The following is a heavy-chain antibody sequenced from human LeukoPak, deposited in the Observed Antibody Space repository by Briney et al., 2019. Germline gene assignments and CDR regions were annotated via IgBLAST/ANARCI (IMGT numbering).Heavy chain of an antibody. V-gene: IGHV3-33*01. CDR2: IWYDGSNK. Sequence: PGGSLRLSCAASGFTSSSYGMHWVRQAPGKGLEWVAVIWYDGSNKYYADSVKGRFTISRDNSKNTLYLQMNSLRAEDTAVYYCARGTYGGPGYYYGMDVWGQGTTVTVSS. CDR3: ARGTYGGPGYYYGMDV. D-gene: IGHD4-23*01. J-gene: IGHJ6*02. CDR1: GFTSSSYG.